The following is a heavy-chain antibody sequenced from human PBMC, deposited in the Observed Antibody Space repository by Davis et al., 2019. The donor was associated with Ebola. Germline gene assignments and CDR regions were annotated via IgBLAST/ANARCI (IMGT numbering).Heavy chain of an antibody. CDR3: ARAGEPQVLRFLEWLLVGFDY. J-gene: IGHJ4*02. V-gene: IGHV3-21*01. CDR1: GFTFSSYS. Sequence: GESLKISCAASGFTFSSYSMNWVRQAPGKGLEWVSSINSGSTNVFYADSVKGRFTISRDNAKNSLYLQMNSLRAEDTAVYYCARAGEPQVLRFLEWLLVGFDYWGQGTLVTVSS. D-gene: IGHD3-3*01. CDR2: INSGSTNV.